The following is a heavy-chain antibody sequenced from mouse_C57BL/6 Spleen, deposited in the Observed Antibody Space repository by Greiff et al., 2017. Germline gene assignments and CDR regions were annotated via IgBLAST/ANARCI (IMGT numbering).Heavy chain of an antibody. CDR1: GYSITSGYY. J-gene: IGHJ2*01. CDR3: ARDEMSYYFDY. Sequence: EVQLVESGPGLVKPSQSLSLTCSVTGYSITSGYYWNWIRQFPGNKLEWMGYISYDGSNNYNPSLKNRISITRDTSKNQFFLKLNSVTTEDTATYYCARDEMSYYFDYWGQGTTLTVSS. V-gene: IGHV3-6*01. CDR2: ISYDGSN.